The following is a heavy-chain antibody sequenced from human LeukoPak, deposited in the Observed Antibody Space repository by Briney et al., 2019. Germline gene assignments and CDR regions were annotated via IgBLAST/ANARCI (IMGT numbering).Heavy chain of an antibody. Sequence: GGSLRLSCAASGFTFSGSAMHWVRQASGKGLEWVGRIRSKANSYATAYAASVKGRFTISRDDSKNTAYLQMNSLRAEDTAVYFCAREYTSGWFDYWGQGTLVTVSS. CDR3: AREYTSGWFDY. J-gene: IGHJ4*02. V-gene: IGHV3-73*01. D-gene: IGHD6-19*01. CDR1: GFTFSGSA. CDR2: IRSKANSYAT.